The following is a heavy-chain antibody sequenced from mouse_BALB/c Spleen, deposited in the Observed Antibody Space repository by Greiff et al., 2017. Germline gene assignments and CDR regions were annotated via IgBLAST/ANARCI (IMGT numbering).Heavy chain of an antibody. CDR3: ARARGPGDFDY. Sequence: VQLQQSGAELVKPGASVKLSCTASGFNIKDTYMHWVKQRPEQGLEWIGRIDPANGNTKYDPKFQGKATITADTSSNTAYLQLSSLTSEDTAVYYCARARGPGDFDYWGQGTTLTVSS. CDR1: GFNIKDTY. D-gene: IGHD3-1*01. J-gene: IGHJ2*01. V-gene: IGHV14-3*02. CDR2: IDPANGNT.